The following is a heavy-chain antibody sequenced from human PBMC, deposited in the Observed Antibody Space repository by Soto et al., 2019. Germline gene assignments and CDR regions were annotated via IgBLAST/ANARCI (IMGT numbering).Heavy chain of an antibody. J-gene: IGHJ6*02. CDR1: GGSISSYY. Sequence: QVQLQESGPGLVKPSETLSLTCTVSGGSISSYYWSWIRQPPGKGLEWIGYIYYSGSTNYNPSLKSRVTISADTSKNQFSLKLSAVTAADTAVYYCARGHSGSYRTGEGYYYGMDVWGQGTTVTVSS. V-gene: IGHV4-59*01. CDR2: IYYSGST. D-gene: IGHD1-26*01. CDR3: ARGHSGSYRTGEGYYYGMDV.